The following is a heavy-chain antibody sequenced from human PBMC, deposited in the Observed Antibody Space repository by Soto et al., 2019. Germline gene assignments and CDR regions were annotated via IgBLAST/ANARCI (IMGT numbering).Heavy chain of an antibody. CDR1: GFTFSNSE. J-gene: IGHJ4*02. D-gene: IGHD2-21*01. CDR2: ITSTGSTT. V-gene: IGHV3-48*03. CDR3: ARGNSPVNIY. Sequence: PGGSLRLSCAASGFTFSNSEMNWVRQAPGKGLEWISYITSTGSTTYYADSVKGRFTISRDNAKSSLYLQMNSLRVEDTAVYYCARGNSPVNIYWGQGTLVTVSS.